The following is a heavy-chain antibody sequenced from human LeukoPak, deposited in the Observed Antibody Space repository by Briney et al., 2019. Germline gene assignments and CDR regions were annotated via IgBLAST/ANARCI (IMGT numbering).Heavy chain of an antibody. V-gene: IGHV4-34*01. CDR3: ARRVRGVNDAFDI. D-gene: IGHD3-10*01. J-gene: IGHJ3*02. Sequence: GSLRLSCAASGFTFSSYGMTWVRQAPGKGLEWIGEINHSGSTNYNPSLKSRVTISVDTSKNQFALKLSSVTAADTAVYYCARRVRGVNDAFDIWGQGTIVTVSS. CDR1: GFTFSSYG. CDR2: INHSGST.